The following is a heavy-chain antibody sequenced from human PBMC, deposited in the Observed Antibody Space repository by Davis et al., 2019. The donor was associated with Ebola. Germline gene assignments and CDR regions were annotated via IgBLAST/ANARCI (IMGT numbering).Heavy chain of an antibody. D-gene: IGHD5-18*01. Sequence: HTGGSLRLSCAASGFTFSSYWMHWVRQAPGKGLVWVSCINRDGSTTTYADSVKGRFTISRDNAKNTLYLQMNNLRVEDTAVYYCAKFRTWIQLPWYAYWGQGTLVTVSS. V-gene: IGHV3-74*03. CDR1: GFTFSSYW. J-gene: IGHJ4*02. CDR2: INRDGSTT. CDR3: AKFRTWIQLPWYAY.